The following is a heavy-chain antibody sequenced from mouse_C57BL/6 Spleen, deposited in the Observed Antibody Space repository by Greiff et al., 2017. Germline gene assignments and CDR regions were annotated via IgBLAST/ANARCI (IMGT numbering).Heavy chain of an antibody. D-gene: IGHD2-4*01. Sequence: QVQLQQSGPELVKPGASVKISCKASGYAFSSSWMNWVKQRPGKGLEWIGRIYPGDGDTNYNGKFKGKATLTADKSSSTAYMQLSSLTSEDSAVYFYARSDYDDGFAYWGQVALVTVSA. J-gene: IGHJ3*01. CDR3: ARSDYDDGFAY. CDR1: GYAFSSSW. V-gene: IGHV1-82*01. CDR2: IYPGDGDT.